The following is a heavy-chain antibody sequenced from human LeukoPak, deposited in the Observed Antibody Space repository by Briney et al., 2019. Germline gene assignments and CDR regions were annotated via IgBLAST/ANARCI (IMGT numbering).Heavy chain of an antibody. Sequence: GRSLRLSCAASGFTFDHYAIHWVRQVPGKGLEWVSGISWNGGNTGYVDSVKGRFTISRDNAKNSLYLQMNSLRVEDMALYYCAKAGYSGSYLQDAPRDAFDVWGRGTMVTVSS. CDR3: AKAGYSGSYLQDAPRDAFDV. CDR2: ISWNGGNT. J-gene: IGHJ3*01. CDR1: GFTFDHYA. V-gene: IGHV3-9*03. D-gene: IGHD1-26*01.